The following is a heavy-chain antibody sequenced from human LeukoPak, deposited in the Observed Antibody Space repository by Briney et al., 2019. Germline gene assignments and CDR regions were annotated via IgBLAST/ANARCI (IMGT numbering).Heavy chain of an antibody. J-gene: IGHJ3*02. CDR3: ARDHSSSWYAAGAFDI. CDR1: GFTLSDYY. CDR2: ISSSSSYT. D-gene: IGHD6-13*01. Sequence: GSLRLSCAASGFTLSDYYMSWIRQAPGKGLEWVSYISSSSSYTNYADSVKGRFTISRDNAKNSLYLQMNSLRAEDTAVYYCARDHSSSWYAAGAFDIWGQGTMVTVSS. V-gene: IGHV3-11*06.